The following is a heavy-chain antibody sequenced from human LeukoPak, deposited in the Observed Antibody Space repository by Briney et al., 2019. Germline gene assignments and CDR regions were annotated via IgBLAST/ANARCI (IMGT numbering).Heavy chain of an antibody. CDR1: GFTFSSYS. CDR3: ARDGERYCSGGSCSHIGH. Sequence: GGSLRLSCAASGFTFSSYSMNWVRQAPGKGLEWVSSISGSSSYIYYADSVKGRFNISRDNARNSLYLQMNSLRAEDTAVYYCARDGERYCSGGSCSHIGHWGQGTLVSVSS. V-gene: IGHV3-21*01. D-gene: IGHD2-15*01. CDR2: ISGSSSYI. J-gene: IGHJ4*02.